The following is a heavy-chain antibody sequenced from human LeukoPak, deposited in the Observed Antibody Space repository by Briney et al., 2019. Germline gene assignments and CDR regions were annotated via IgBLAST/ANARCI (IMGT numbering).Heavy chain of an antibody. CDR3: AKGIYSSGWSYFDY. Sequence: GGSLRLSCAASGFTFSNSAMSWVRQAPGKGLQWVSTLSGSGITTYYADSVKGRFTISRDNSKNTLYLQMNSLRAEDTAVYYCAKGIYSSGWSYFDYWGHGTLVTVSS. CDR1: GFTFSNSA. V-gene: IGHV3-23*01. D-gene: IGHD6-19*01. CDR2: LSGSGITT. J-gene: IGHJ4*01.